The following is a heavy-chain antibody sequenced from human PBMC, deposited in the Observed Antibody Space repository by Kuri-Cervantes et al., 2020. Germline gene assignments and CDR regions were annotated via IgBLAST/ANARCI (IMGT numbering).Heavy chain of an antibody. V-gene: IGHV3-48*02. J-gene: IGHJ5*02. CDR2: ISSSSSTI. D-gene: IGHD1-26*01. CDR3: ARGIVSGSYGEFDP. CDR1: GFTFSSYS. Sequence: GGSLRLSCAASGFTFSSYSVNWVRQAPGKGLEWVSYISSSSSTIYYADSVKGRFTISRDNAKNSLYLQMNSLRDEDTAVYYCARGIVSGSYGEFDPWGQGTLVTVSS.